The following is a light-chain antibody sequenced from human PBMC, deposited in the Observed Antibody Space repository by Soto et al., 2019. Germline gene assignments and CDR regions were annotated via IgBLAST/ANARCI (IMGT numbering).Light chain of an antibody. Sequence: EIMMTQSPGTLSASRGERATLSCRASQSVSSYLAWYQQKPGQAPRLLIYAVSTRATGIPARFSGSGSGTEFTLTISSLQSEVFAVYYCQQYNKWPLTFGQGTKVEIK. J-gene: IGKJ1*01. CDR1: QSVSSY. CDR3: QQYNKWPLT. V-gene: IGKV3-15*01. CDR2: AVS.